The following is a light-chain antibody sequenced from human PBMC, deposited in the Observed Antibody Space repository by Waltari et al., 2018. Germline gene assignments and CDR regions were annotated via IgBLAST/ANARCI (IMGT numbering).Light chain of an antibody. CDR1: QSIRSN. V-gene: IGKV3-15*01. CDR3: QQYDNWLGT. J-gene: IGKJ1*01. Sequence: VMTQSPATLSVFPGERATLSCRASQSIRSNLAWYQHKPGQAPRLLIYGASTRVTGIPARFSGSGSGTEFTLTISSLQSEGFAVYFCQQYDNWLGTFGQGTKVEIK. CDR2: GAS.